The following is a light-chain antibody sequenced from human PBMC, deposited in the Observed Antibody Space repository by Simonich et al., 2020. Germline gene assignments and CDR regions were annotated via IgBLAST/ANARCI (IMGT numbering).Light chain of an antibody. J-gene: IGKJ1*01. CDR1: QSVLYSSNNKNY. V-gene: IGKV4-1*01. Sequence: DIVMTQSPDSLAVSLGERATLHCKSSQSVLYSSNNKNYLAWYQQKPGQPPKLLIYWASPRESGVPDRFSGSGSGTDFTLTISSLQAEDVAVYYCQQYYSTPWTFGQGTKVEIK. CDR2: WAS. CDR3: QQYYSTPWT.